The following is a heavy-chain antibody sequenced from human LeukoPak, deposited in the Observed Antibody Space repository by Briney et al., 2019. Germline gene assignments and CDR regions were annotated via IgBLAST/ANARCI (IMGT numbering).Heavy chain of an antibody. Sequence: SGGSLRLSCAASGFTFSDYYMTWIRQAPGQGLEWVSSITGNGEKTYYADSVKGRFTISRDNSKNTLYLQMNSLRADDTAVYHCARDSGSYLQPTDYWGQGTLVTVSS. D-gene: IGHD1-26*01. J-gene: IGHJ4*02. V-gene: IGHV3-23*01. CDR3: ARDSGSYLQPTDY. CDR2: ITGNGEKT. CDR1: GFTFSDYY.